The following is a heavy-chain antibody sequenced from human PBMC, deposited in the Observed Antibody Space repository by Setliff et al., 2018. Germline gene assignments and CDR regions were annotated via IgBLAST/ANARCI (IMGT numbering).Heavy chain of an antibody. V-gene: IGHV1-69*13. D-gene: IGHD3-22*01. CDR1: GGTFSSYG. CDR2: IIPIFGTA. CDR3: ARDVFPYHYEGAFDI. J-gene: IGHJ3*02. Sequence: SVKVSCKASGGTFSSYGISWVRQAPGQGLEWMGGIIPIFGTAIYAQKFQGRVTITADESTSTAYMELSSLRSEDTAVYYCARDVFPYHYEGAFDIWGQGTMVTVSS.